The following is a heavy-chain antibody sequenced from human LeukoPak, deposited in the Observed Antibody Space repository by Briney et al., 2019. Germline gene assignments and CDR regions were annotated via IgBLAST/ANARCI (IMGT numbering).Heavy chain of an antibody. CDR1: GFAFSSYG. D-gene: IGHD3-16*02. V-gene: IGHV3-30*18. CDR3: AKGRSSYPMDYIFDF. Sequence: GGSLRLSCAASGFAFSSYGMHWVRQAPGKGLEWVAVISNDGSTKKYADSVKGRFTISRDNSKNTLYVQMNSLRADDAAVYYCAKGRSSYPMDYIFDFWGQGTLVTVSS. CDR2: ISNDGSTK. J-gene: IGHJ4*02.